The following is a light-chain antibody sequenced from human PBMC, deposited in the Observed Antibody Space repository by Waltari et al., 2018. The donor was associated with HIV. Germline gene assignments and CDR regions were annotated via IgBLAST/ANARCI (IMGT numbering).Light chain of an antibody. CDR3: NSCDSTEKSYG. CDR2: AKN. Sequence: SSELTQDPAVSVALGQTVKITCQGDSLRSYYATWYHQKPGQAPVLVISAKNGRPAGSPDRFSGSSSGNTASLTIIGAQAEDEGDYYCNSCDSTEKSYGFGTGTSITVL. V-gene: IGLV3-19*01. CDR1: SLRSYY. J-gene: IGLJ1*01.